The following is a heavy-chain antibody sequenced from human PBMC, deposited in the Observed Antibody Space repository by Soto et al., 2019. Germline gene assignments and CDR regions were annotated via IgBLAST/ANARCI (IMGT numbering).Heavy chain of an antibody. J-gene: IGHJ3*02. CDR1: GYTLTELS. D-gene: IGHD3-9*01. V-gene: IGHV1-24*01. Sequence: ATVKVSCKVSGYTLTELSMHWVRQAPGKGLEWMGGFDPEDGETIYAQKFQGRVTMTEDTSTDTAYMELSSLRSEDTAVYYCATDCHIVTGYYAFDIWGQGTMVTVSS. CDR2: FDPEDGET. CDR3: ATDCHIVTGYYAFDI.